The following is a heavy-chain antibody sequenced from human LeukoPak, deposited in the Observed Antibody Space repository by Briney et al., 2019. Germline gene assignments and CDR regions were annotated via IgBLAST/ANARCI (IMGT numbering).Heavy chain of an antibody. J-gene: IGHJ3*02. V-gene: IGHV3-74*01. D-gene: IGHD2-21*02. CDR1: GFTYSSYW. CDR2: INSDGSST. Sequence: GGSLRLSCAASGFTYSSYWMHWVRQAPGKGLVWVSRINSDGSSTSYADSVKGRFTISRDNAKNTLYLQMNSLRAEDTAVYYCARAPVTRAFDIWGQGTMVTVSS. CDR3: ARAPVTRAFDI.